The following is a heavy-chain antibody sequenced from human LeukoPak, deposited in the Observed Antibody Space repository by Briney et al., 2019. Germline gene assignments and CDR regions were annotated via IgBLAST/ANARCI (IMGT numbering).Heavy chain of an antibody. CDR2: IYYSGST. CDR3: ARAVSGRFDY. CDR1: GGSMSPYH. J-gene: IGHJ4*02. V-gene: IGHV4-59*08. Sequence: SETLSLTCTVSGGSMSPYHWGWIRQPPGKGLEWTGYIYYSGSTIYNPSLNSRVTISVDTSKNQFSLRLSSVTAADTAIYYCARAVSGRFDYWGQGTLVTVSS. D-gene: IGHD6-19*01.